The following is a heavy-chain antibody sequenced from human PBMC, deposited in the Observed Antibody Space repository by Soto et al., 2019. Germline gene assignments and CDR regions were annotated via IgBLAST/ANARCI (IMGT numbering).Heavy chain of an antibody. V-gene: IGHV4-30-2*01. CDR3: ARVSTEWLQFDD. D-gene: IGHD5-12*01. J-gene: IGHJ5*02. Sequence: QLQLQESGSGLVKPSQTLSLTCVVSGGSISSGGYSWTWIRQPPGKGLEWIGYIYHSGNTYYNPSLKRRVSISVDRSKNQISLKLSSVTAADTAVYYCARVSTEWLQFDDWGQGTLVTVSS. CDR2: IYHSGNT. CDR1: GGSISSGGYS.